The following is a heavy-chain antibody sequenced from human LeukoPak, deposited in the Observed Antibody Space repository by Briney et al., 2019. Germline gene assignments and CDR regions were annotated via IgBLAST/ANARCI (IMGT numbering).Heavy chain of an antibody. CDR3: ARLSLGGANSFDH. CDR1: GYSFTNYW. Sequence: GESLKISCKGSGYSFTNYWIGWVRQMPGKGLEWMGIIYPGDSDTTYSPSFQGQVTISADKSISTAYLQWSSLKASDTAMYYRARLSLGGANSFDHWGQGTLVTVSS. V-gene: IGHV5-51*01. CDR2: IYPGDSDT. J-gene: IGHJ4*02. D-gene: IGHD4/OR15-4a*01.